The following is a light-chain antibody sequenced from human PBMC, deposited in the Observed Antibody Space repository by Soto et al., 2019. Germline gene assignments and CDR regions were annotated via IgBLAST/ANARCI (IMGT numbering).Light chain of an antibody. J-gene: IGKJ4*01. CDR1: QGMSTY. CDR3: QQLNGYPLA. V-gene: IGKV1-9*01. CDR2: SAS. Sequence: DIQLTQSPSFLSASVGDTVTITCRASQGMSTYLAWYQQKPGKVPKLLIRSASTLQSGVPPRFSGGGSRTEFPLTVSTLQPDDSGIYYCQQLNGYPLAFGGGTNVEI.